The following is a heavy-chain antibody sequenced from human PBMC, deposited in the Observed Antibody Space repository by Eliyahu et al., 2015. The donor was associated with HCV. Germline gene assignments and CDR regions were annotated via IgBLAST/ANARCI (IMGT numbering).Heavy chain of an antibody. J-gene: IGHJ4*02. CDR1: GGSISSSSYY. D-gene: IGHD6-19*01. CDR3: ARRTAVLGTRGRVFDY. V-gene: IGHV4-39*01. Sequence: QLQLQESGPGLVKPSETLSLTCTVSGGSISSSSYYWGWIRQPPGKGLEWIGTIYYSGSTYYSPSLKSRVTISVDTSNNQFSLNLSSVTAADTALYYCARRTAVLGTRGRVFDYWGQGTLVTVSS. CDR2: IYYSGST.